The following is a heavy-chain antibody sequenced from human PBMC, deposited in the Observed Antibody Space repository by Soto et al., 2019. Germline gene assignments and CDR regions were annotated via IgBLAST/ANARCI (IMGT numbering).Heavy chain of an antibody. Sequence: LRLSCTASGFTFNKFGMHWVRQTPGKGLEWVAAVSYDGNHDFYADSVRGRLIISRDNSKNTLYLQLNTLKPDDTAVYYCVKERADFVTVPHATSGMDVWGPGTTGTVSS. CDR3: VKERADFVTVPHATSGMDV. D-gene: IGHD3-3*01. CDR1: GFTFNKFG. J-gene: IGHJ6*02. CDR2: VSYDGNHD. V-gene: IGHV3-30*18.